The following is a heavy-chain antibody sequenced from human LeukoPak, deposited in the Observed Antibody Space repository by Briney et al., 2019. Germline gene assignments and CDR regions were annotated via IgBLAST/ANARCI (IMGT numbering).Heavy chain of an antibody. D-gene: IGHD5-18*01. V-gene: IGHV3-30*18. CDR2: ISYDGSNK. CDR3: AKVRIQLWEREAFDI. Sequence: GGSLRLSCAASGFTFSSYGMHWVRQAPGKGLEWVAVISYDGSNKYCADSVKGRFTISRDNSKNTLYLQMNSLRAEDTAVYYCAKVRIQLWEREAFDIWGQGTMVTVSS. J-gene: IGHJ3*02. CDR1: GFTFSSYG.